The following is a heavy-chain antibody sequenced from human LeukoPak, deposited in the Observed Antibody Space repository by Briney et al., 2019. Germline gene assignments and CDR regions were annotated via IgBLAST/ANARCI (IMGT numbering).Heavy chain of an antibody. Sequence: PGGSLRLSCAASGFTFSNAWMNWVRQAPGKGLGWVGRIKSKTDGGTTDYAAPVKGRFTISRDDSKNTLYLQMNSLKTEDTAVYYCTTVIVRLRTAVIDYWGQGTLVTVSS. D-gene: IGHD2/OR15-2a*01. CDR3: TTVIVRLRTAVIDY. CDR2: IKSKTDGGTT. J-gene: IGHJ4*02. V-gene: IGHV3-15*07. CDR1: GFTFSNAW.